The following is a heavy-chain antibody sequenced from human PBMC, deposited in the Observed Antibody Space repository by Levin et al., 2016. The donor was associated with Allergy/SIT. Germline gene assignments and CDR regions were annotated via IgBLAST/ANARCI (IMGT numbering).Heavy chain of an antibody. CDR3: ARGPLDYGDYGYDFDY. V-gene: IGHV4-34*01. CDR2: INHSGST. J-gene: IGHJ4*02. D-gene: IGHD4-17*01. Sequence: PGKGLEWIGEINHSGSTNYNPSLKSRVTISVDTSKNQFSLKLSSVTAADTAVYYCARGPLDYGDYGYDFDYWGQGTLVTVSS.